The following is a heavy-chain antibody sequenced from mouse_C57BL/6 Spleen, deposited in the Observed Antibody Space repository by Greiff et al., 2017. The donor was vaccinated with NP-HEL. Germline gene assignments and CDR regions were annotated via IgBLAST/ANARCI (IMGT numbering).Heavy chain of an antibody. D-gene: IGHD6-1*01. CDR1: GFTFSSYT. CDR2: ISGGGGNT. CDR3: ARQAQCYFDY. V-gene: IGHV5-9*01. J-gene: IGHJ2*01. Sequence: EVKLVESGGGLVKPGGSLKLSCAASGFTFSSYTMSWVRQTPEKRLEWVATISGGGGNTYYPDSVKGRFTISRDNAKNTLYLQMSSLRSEDTALYYCARQAQCYFDYWGQGTTLTVSS.